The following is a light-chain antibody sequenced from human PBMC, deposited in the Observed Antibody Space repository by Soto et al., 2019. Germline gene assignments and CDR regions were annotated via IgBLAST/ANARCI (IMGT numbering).Light chain of an antibody. CDR3: QQYYSTLFT. Sequence: DIVMTQSPDSLAVSLGERATIICKSSQSVLYSSNNKNYLAWYQQKPGQPPKLLIYWASTRESGVPDRFSGSASGTDFTLTISSLQAEDVAVYYCQQYYSTLFTFGPGTKVDIK. V-gene: IGKV4-1*01. J-gene: IGKJ3*01. CDR2: WAS. CDR1: QSVLYSSNNKNY.